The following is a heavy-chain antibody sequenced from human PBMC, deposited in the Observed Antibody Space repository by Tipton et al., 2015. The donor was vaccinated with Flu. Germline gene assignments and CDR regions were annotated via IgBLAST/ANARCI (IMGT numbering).Heavy chain of an antibody. CDR3: AKDHSGNYYDRYWFDP. CDR2: ISWNSDNS. V-gene: IGHV3-9*01. Sequence: SLRLSCAASGFTFDKYAMHWVRQAPGKGLQWVSGISWNSDNSGYADSVKGRFTISRDNAKNILYLQMNSLRTEDSAYYYCAKDHSGNYYDRYWFDPWGQGTLVTVSS. J-gene: IGHJ5*02. D-gene: IGHD1-26*01. CDR1: GFTFDKYA.